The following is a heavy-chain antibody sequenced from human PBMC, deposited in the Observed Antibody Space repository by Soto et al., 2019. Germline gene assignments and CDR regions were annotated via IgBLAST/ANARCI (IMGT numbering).Heavy chain of an antibody. J-gene: IGHJ4*02. CDR1: GGSISSGDYY. Sequence: SETLSLTCTVSGGSISSGDYYWSWIRQPPGKGLEWIGYIYYSGSTYYNPSLKSRFTISVDTSKNQFSLKLSSVTAADTAVYYCARGVFGYYDSKGWGQGTLVTVSS. V-gene: IGHV4-30-4*01. CDR2: IYYSGST. D-gene: IGHD3-22*01. CDR3: ARGVFGYYDSKG.